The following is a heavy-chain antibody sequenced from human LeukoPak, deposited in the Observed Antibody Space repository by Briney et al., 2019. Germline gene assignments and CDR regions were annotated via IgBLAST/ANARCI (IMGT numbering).Heavy chain of an antibody. Sequence: SETLSLTCSVSGDSNTVYYWRWIRQPPGKGLEWIGFMHYSGSTNYKSSLKSRVTISADTSKNQFSLNLNSVTAADTAVYYCALFSLGKVTCLDSWGQGTRVTVSS. D-gene: IGHD2-21*02. J-gene: IGHJ4*02. CDR1: GDSNTVYY. CDR3: ALFSLGKVTCLDS. CDR2: MHYSGST. V-gene: IGHV4-59*01.